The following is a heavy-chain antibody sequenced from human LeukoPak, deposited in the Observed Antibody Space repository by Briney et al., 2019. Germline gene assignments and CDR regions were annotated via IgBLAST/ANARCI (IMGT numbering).Heavy chain of an antibody. CDR2: IIPIFGTA. CDR1: GGTFSSYA. CDR3: ARDIDYGGLFDY. D-gene: IGHD3-16*01. Sequence: SVKVSCKASGGTFSSYAISWVRQAPGQGLEWMGGIIPIFGTANYAQKFQGRVAITTDESTSTAYVELSSLRSEDTAVYYCARDIDYGGLFDYWGQGTLVTVSS. J-gene: IGHJ4*02. V-gene: IGHV1-69*05.